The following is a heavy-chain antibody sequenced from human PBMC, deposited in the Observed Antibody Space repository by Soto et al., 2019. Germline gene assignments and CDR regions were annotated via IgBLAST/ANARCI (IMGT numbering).Heavy chain of an antibody. D-gene: IGHD5-12*01. CDR1: GGTFNNYP. Sequence: RASVKVSCKASGGTFNNYPITWVRQAPGKGLEWMGGSIPIFGTANYAQKFQGRVTISVDESTSTAYMELSSLRSEDTAVYYCARGRGYSGDDHYYYFDMDVWGQGTTVTVSS. CDR3: ARGRGYSGDDHYYYFDMDV. CDR2: SIPIFGTA. V-gene: IGHV1-69*13. J-gene: IGHJ6*02.